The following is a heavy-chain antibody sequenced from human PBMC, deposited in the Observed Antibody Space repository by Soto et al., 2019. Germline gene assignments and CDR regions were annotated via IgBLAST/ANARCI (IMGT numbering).Heavy chain of an antibody. CDR1: GFTFSNAW. CDR2: IKSKTDGGTT. V-gene: IGHV3-15*07. CDR3: TTVIRGYYYYGMDV. J-gene: IGHJ6*02. Sequence: EVQLVESGGGLVKPGGSLRLSCAASGFTFSNAWMNWVRQAPGKGLEWVGRIKSKTDGGTTDYAAPVKGRFTISRDDSKNTLYLQMNSMKTEVTAVYYCTTVIRGYYYYGMDVCGQGTTVTVSS. D-gene: IGHD3-16*01.